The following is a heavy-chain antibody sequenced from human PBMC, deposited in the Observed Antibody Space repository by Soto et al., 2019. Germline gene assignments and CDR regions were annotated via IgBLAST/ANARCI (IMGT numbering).Heavy chain of an antibody. CDR1: GFTFTSSA. CDR3: AAVDDLYSIDY. J-gene: IGHJ4*02. CDR2: IVVGSGNT. V-gene: IGHV1-58*01. D-gene: IGHD3-3*01. Sequence: QMQLVQSGPEVKKPGTSVKVSCKASGFTFTSSAVQWVRQARGQRLEWIGWIVVGSGNTNYAQKFQERVTITRDMSTSTAYMELSSLRSEDTAVYYCAAVDDLYSIDYWGQGTLVTVSS.